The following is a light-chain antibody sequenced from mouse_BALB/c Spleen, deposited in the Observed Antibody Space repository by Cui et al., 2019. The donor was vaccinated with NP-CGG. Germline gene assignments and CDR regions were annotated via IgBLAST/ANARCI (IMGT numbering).Light chain of an antibody. CDR3: ALWYSNHWV. V-gene: IGLV1*01. Sequence: QAVVTQESALTTSPGGTVTLTCRSSTGAVTTSNYANWVQEKPDHLFTGLIGGTNNRVPGVTARFSGSLIGDKAALTITGAQTEDAAIYFCALWYSNHWVFGGGTKLTVL. CDR2: GTN. J-gene: IGLJ1*01. CDR1: TGAVTTSNY.